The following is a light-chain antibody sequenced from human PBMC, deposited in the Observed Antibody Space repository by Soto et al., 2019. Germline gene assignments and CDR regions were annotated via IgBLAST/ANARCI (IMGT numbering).Light chain of an antibody. CDR1: QSVNSN. Sequence: EIVMTQSPVTLSVSPGDRATLSSRASQSVNSNLAWYQQKPGQTPKLLIYVASTRATGIPARFSGSGSGTEFTLTISSLQSEDFAVYYCQQYNVWPLTFGGGTKVEFK. CDR3: QQYNVWPLT. J-gene: IGKJ4*01. V-gene: IGKV3-15*01. CDR2: VAS.